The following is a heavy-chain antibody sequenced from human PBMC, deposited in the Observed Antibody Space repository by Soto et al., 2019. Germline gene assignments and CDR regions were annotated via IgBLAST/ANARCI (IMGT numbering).Heavy chain of an antibody. CDR3: AGSGRIGGDFDY. V-gene: IGHV1-18*01. CDR1: GYTFNIYG. Sequence: ASVKVSCKASGYTFNIYGISWVRRAPGQGLEWMGWISVYNGNTNYAQKVQGRVTMTTDTSTSTAYMELRSLRPDDTAVYYCAGSGRIGGDFDYWGQGTVVTVSS. CDR2: ISVYNGNT. D-gene: IGHD2-21*01. J-gene: IGHJ4*02.